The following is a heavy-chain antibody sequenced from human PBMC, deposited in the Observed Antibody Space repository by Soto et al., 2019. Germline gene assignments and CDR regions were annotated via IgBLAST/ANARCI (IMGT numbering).Heavy chain of an antibody. Sequence: AAVKVSCKASGYTFTSYGISWVRQAPGQGLEWMGWISAYNGNTNYAQKLQGRVTMTTDTSTSTAYMELRSLRSDDTAVYYCARVRGPYCGGDCYPPTPNWFDPWGQGTLVTVSS. J-gene: IGHJ5*02. CDR3: ARVRGPYCGGDCYPPTPNWFDP. CDR1: GYTFTSYG. D-gene: IGHD2-21*02. V-gene: IGHV1-18*01. CDR2: ISAYNGNT.